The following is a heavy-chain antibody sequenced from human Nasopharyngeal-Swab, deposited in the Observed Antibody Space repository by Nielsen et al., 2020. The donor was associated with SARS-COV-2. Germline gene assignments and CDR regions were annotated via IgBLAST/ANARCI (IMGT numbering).Heavy chain of an antibody. CDR3: ARHNSRWSITMIVVDSGAFDI. Sequence: SETLSLTCTVSGGSISSSSYYWGWIRQPPGKGLEWIGSIYYSGSTYYNPSLKSRVTISVDTSKNQFSLKLSSVTAADTAVYYCARHNSRWSITMIVVDSGAFDIWGQGTMVTVSS. V-gene: IGHV4-39*01. CDR2: IYYSGST. CDR1: GGSISSSSYY. D-gene: IGHD3-22*01. J-gene: IGHJ3*02.